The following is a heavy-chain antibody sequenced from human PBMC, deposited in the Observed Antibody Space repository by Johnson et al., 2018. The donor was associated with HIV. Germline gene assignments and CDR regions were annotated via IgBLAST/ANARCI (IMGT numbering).Heavy chain of an antibody. V-gene: IGHV3-74*01. Sequence: VQLVESGGGLVQPGRSLRLSCAASGFTFSSYWMHWVRQAPGKGLVWVSRINIDGSSTSYADSVTGRFTISRDNAKNTLYLQMNSLRAGDTAVYYCAREVGSWYSSSSGAFDIWGQGTMVTVSS. CDR3: AREVGSWYSSSSGAFDI. J-gene: IGHJ3*02. D-gene: IGHD6-6*01. CDR1: GFTFSSYW. CDR2: INIDGSST.